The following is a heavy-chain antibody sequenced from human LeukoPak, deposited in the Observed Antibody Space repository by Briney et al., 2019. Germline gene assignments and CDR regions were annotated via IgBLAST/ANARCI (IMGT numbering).Heavy chain of an antibody. CDR1: GFTFSSYG. Sequence: GGTLRLSCAASGFTFSSYGMSWVRQAPGKGLEWVSAISGSGGSTYYADSVKGRFTISRDNSKNTLYLQMNSLRAEDTAVYYCAKSSNYYGSGTMDYWGQGTLVTVSS. CDR3: AKSSNYYGSGTMDY. CDR2: ISGSGGST. V-gene: IGHV3-23*01. J-gene: IGHJ4*02. D-gene: IGHD3-10*01.